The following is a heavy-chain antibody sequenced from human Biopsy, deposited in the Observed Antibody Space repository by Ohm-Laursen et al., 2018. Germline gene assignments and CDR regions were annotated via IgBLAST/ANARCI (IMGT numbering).Heavy chain of an antibody. CDR1: GFTFSAAG. J-gene: IGHJ4*02. D-gene: IGHD6-19*01. CDR3: TAGIPGLSRSSDY. CDR2: VKSNANGGTT. V-gene: IGHV3-15*05. Sequence: SLRLSCAASGFTFSAAGMYWVRQAPGKGLECVSLVKSNANGGTTEYPAPVEGRFSISRDDSRNTVYLHMSSLNTDDTAMYFCTAGIPGLSRSSDYWGQGTLVTVSS.